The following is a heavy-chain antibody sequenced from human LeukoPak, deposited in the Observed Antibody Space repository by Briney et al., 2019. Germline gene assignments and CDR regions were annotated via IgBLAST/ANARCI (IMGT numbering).Heavy chain of an antibody. V-gene: IGHV3-72*01. CDR1: GFTFSEHY. Sequence: PGGSLRLSRAASGFTFSEHYMDWVRQAPGKGLEWVGRSRDKANNFLTQYAASVKGRFTVSRDDSKKSLFLQMNSLKTEDTAIYFCARVRYCNSTTCRGAFDIWGQGTMVTVSS. J-gene: IGHJ3*02. CDR2: SRDKANNFLT. CDR3: ARVRYCNSTTCRGAFDI. D-gene: IGHD2-2*01.